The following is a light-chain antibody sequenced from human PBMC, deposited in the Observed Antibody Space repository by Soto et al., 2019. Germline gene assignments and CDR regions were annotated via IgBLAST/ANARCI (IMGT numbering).Light chain of an antibody. Sequence: EIVLTQSPGTLSLSPGERATLSCRASQSVSSSYLAWYQQKPGQAPRLLIYGASSRAIGIPDRFSGSGSGTDFTLTISRLEPDDFAVYYCQQYGSSPATFGQGTKVEIK. V-gene: IGKV3-20*01. CDR2: GAS. CDR3: QQYGSSPAT. CDR1: QSVSSSY. J-gene: IGKJ1*01.